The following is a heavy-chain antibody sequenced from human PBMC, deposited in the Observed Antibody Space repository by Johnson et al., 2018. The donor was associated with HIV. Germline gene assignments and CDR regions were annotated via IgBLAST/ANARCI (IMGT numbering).Heavy chain of an antibody. J-gene: IGHJ3*02. CDR2: ISYDGSNK. Sequence: QVQLVESGGGVVQPGRSLRLSCAASGFTFRNFAMHWVRQAPGKGLEWLAVISYDGSNKYYADSVKGQFTISRDNSKNTLYLQMNSLRAVDTAMYYCARDWEEHGAFDIWGQGTMVTVSS. CDR1: GFTFRNFA. V-gene: IGHV3-30*01. CDR3: ARDWEEHGAFDI. D-gene: IGHD1-26*01.